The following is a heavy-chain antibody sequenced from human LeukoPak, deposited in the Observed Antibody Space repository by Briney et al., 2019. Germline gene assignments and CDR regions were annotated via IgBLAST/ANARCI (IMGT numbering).Heavy chain of an antibody. J-gene: IGHJ6*03. CDR2: IRSTANGYAT. CDR1: GFTFSCPA. Sequence: GGSLRLSCAASGFTFSCPALHLVRQASGKGLEWVGRIRSTANGYATAYAASVKGRFTISRDNSKNTLYLQMGSLRTEDMAVYYCARGSGWFNHYYLDVWGKGTTVTISS. D-gene: IGHD6-19*01. CDR3: ARGSGWFNHYYLDV. V-gene: IGHV3-73*01.